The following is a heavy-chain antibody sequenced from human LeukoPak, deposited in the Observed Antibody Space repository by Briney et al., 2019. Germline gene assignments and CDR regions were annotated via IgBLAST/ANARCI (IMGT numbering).Heavy chain of an antibody. CDR2: INSDGSWT. J-gene: IGHJ4*02. Sequence: GGSLRLSCAASGNYWMHWVRQVPGKGLVWVSHINSDGSWTSYADSVKGRFTISKDNSKNTLYLQMNSLRAEDTAVYYCATGGSGYFDYWGQGTLVTVSS. D-gene: IGHD3-22*01. CDR3: ATGGSGYFDY. V-gene: IGHV3-74*01. CDR1: GNYW.